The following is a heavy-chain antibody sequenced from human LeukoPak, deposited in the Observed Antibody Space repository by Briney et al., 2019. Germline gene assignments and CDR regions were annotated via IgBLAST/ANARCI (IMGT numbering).Heavy chain of an antibody. CDR3: ARALHPHYYDSSGYHYYMDV. J-gene: IGHJ6*03. CDR1: GYTFTSYG. CDR2: ISAYNGNT. D-gene: IGHD3-22*01. Sequence: GASVKVSCKASGYTFTSYGISWVRQAPGQGLEWMGWISAYNGNTNYAQKLQGRVTMTTDTSTSTAYMELRSLRSDDTAVYYCARALHPHYYDSSGYHYYMDVWGKGTTVTISS. V-gene: IGHV1-18*01.